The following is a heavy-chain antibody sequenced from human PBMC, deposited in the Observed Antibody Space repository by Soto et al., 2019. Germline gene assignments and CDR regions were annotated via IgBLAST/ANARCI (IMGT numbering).Heavy chain of an antibody. J-gene: IGHJ4*02. CDR3: ARDRGNWNDGGAFFDY. CDR1: GFTVSSNY. V-gene: IGHV3-66*01. D-gene: IGHD1-20*01. Sequence: EVQLVESGGGLVQPGGSLRLSCAASGFTVSSNYMSWVRRAPGKGLEWVSVIYSGGSTHYADSVKGRFTISRKNSKNTLYLQMSSLRAEDTAVYYCARDRGNWNDGGAFFDYWGQGTLVTVSS. CDR2: IYSGGST.